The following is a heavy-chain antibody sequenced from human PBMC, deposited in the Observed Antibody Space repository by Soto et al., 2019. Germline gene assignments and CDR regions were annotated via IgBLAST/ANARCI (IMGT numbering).Heavy chain of an antibody. Sequence: QVQLVQSGAEVKKPGASVKVSCKASGYTFTSYAMHWVRQAPGQRLEWMGWINAGNGNRKYSQKFQGRVTITRDTSASTAYMELSSLRSKDTAVYYCVRDVAGNDYWGQGTLVTVSS. CDR1: GYTFTSYA. D-gene: IGHD6-13*01. CDR2: INAGNGNR. V-gene: IGHV1-3*01. CDR3: VRDVAGNDY. J-gene: IGHJ4*02.